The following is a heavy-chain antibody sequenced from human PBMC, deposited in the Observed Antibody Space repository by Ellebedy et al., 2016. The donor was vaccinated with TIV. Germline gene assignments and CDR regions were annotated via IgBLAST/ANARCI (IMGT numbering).Heavy chain of an antibody. Sequence: GESLKISCAASGFSLSAYCINWVRQAPGKGLEWVSSISSSNTDRYYADSVKGRFTISRDNTEHSLYLQMDSLRAEDTALYYCARSLEARTWGFYAMDVWGQGTTVTVSS. D-gene: IGHD7-27*01. V-gene: IGHV3-21*06. CDR2: ISSSNTDR. J-gene: IGHJ6*02. CDR3: ARSLEARTWGFYAMDV. CDR1: GFSLSAYC.